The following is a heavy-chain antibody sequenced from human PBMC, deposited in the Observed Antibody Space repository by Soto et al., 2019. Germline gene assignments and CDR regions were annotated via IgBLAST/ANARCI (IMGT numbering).Heavy chain of an antibody. J-gene: IGHJ3*01. D-gene: IGHD2-21*01. V-gene: IGHV4-31*03. CDR3: GGVVGFGDPRDLFDF. CDR2: IYYSGST. Sequence: PSETLSLTCTVSGGSISSGGYYWSWIRQHPGKGLEWIGYIYYSGSTYYNPSLKSRVTISVDTSKNQFSLKLSSVTAADTAVYYCGGVVGFGDPRDLFDFWGRGSMDSV. CDR1: GGSISSGGYY.